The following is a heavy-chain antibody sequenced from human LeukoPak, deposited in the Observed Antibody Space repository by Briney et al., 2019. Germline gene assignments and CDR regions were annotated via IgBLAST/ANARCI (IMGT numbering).Heavy chain of an antibody. Sequence: PSETLSLTCAVYGGSFSGYYWSWIRQPPGKGLEWIGEINHSGSTNYNPSLKSRVTISVDTSKNQFSLKLSSVTAADTAVYYCAGGDILTGYSIWGQGTLVTVSS. V-gene: IGHV4-34*01. J-gene: IGHJ4*02. CDR2: INHSGST. CDR3: AGGDILTGYSI. CDR1: GGSFSGYY. D-gene: IGHD3-9*01.